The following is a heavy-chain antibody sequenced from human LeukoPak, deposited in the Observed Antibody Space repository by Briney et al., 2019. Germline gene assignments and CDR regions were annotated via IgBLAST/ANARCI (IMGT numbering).Heavy chain of an antibody. J-gene: IGHJ5*02. CDR1: GFTFSSYW. Sequence: GGYLRLSCAASGFTFSSYWMHWVRQAPGRGLVWVSRINSDGSSTSYADSVKGRFTISRDNAKNTLYLQMNSLRVEDTAVYYCAREAYYDSSGPFDPWGQGTLVTVSS. V-gene: IGHV3-74*01. D-gene: IGHD3-22*01. CDR2: INSDGSST. CDR3: AREAYYDSSGPFDP.